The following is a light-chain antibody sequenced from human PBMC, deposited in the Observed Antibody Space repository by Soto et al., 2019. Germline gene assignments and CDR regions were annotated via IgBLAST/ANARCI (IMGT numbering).Light chain of an antibody. CDR1: QSISTY. CDR3: QQSYTSPVT. J-gene: IGKJ4*01. Sequence: IQMTHSPSSVSASLLYRFTITCRASQSISTYLNWYEQKPGKAPNLLIYGASNLQSGVPSRFSGGGSGTDFTLTISSLQPEDFGTYYCQQSYTSPVTFGGGTKVDIK. CDR2: GAS. V-gene: IGKV1-39*01.